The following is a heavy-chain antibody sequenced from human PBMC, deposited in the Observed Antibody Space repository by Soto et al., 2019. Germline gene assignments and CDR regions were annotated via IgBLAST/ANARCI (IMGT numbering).Heavy chain of an antibody. CDR2: IWYDGSNK. J-gene: IGHJ4*02. CDR1: GFTFSSYG. CDR3: ARVVSGYDSFDY. V-gene: IGHV3-33*01. Sequence: QVQLVESGGGVVQPGRSLRLSFAASGFTFSSYGMHWVRQAPGKGLEWVAVIWYDGSNKYYADSVKGRFTISRDNSKNTLYLQMNSLRAEDTAVYYCARVVSGYDSFDYWGQGTLVTVSS. D-gene: IGHD5-12*01.